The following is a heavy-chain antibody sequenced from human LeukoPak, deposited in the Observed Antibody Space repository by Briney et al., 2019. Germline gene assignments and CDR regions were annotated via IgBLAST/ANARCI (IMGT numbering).Heavy chain of an antibody. D-gene: IGHD1-26*01. CDR2: FDPDDRKT. CDR3: ATIVSGVDDYFYYMDV. CDR1: GYRVSESS. J-gene: IGHJ6*03. V-gene: IGHV1-24*01. Sequence: ASVKVSCKVSGYRVSESSMHWVRQAPGKGLEWMGGFDPDDRKTIYAQKFQGRFTMTEDTSTDTAYMELSSLRSEDTAVYFCATIVSGVDDYFYYMDVWGKGTPVTVSS.